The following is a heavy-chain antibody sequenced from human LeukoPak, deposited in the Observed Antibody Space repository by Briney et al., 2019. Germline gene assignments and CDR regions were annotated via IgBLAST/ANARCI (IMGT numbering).Heavy chain of an antibody. CDR1: GGSISSYY. D-gene: IGHD6-13*01. CDR3: ARASIASGRGDFDY. J-gene: IGHJ4*02. V-gene: IGHV4-59*01. CDR2: IYYSGST. Sequence: PSETLSLTCTVSGGSISSYYWSWIRQPPGKGLEWIGYIYYSGSTNYNPFLKSRVTISVDTSKNQFSLKLSSVTAADTAVYYCARASIASGRGDFDYWGQGTLVTVSS.